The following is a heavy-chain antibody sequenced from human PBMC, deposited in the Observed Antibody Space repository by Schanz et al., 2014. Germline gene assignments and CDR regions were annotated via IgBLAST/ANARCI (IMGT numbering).Heavy chain of an antibody. Sequence: QVQLVQSGAEVRKPGASVKVSCKASGYTFISYGISWVRQAPGQGLEWMGRIIPILGIANYAQKFQGRLTITADKSTSTAYLELSSLRSEDTAVYFCARSGGPEDGFYIRGQGTILTVSS. CDR1: GYTFISYG. D-gene: IGHD5-12*01. V-gene: IGHV1-69*04. CDR3: ARSGGPEDGFYI. J-gene: IGHJ3*02. CDR2: IIPILGIA.